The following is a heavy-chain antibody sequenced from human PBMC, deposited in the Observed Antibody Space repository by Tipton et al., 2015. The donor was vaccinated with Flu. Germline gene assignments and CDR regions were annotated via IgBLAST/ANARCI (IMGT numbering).Heavy chain of an antibody. D-gene: IGHD6-13*01. Sequence: SLRLSCAASGFTFSSYSMNWVRQAPGKGLEWVSSISSSSSYIYYADSVKGRFTISRDNSKNTLYLQMNSLRAEDTAVYYCARGALAAAGRGDWGYFDYWGQGTLVTVSS. CDR3: ARGALAAAGRGDWGYFDY. J-gene: IGHJ4*02. CDR1: GFTFSSYS. V-gene: IGHV3-21*04. CDR2: ISSSSSYI.